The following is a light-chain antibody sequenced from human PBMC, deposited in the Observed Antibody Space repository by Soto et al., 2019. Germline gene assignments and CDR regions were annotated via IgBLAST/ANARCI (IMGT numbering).Light chain of an antibody. CDR3: FSFTTAWTHV. Sequence: QSVLTQPASVSGSPGQSITISCTGTSSDVGGYNYVSWYQQHPGKAPKLIISEVSNRPSGVSNRFSGSKSGTAASLTISGLQTEDEADYFCFSFTTAWTHVFGTGTKVTVL. V-gene: IGLV2-14*01. CDR1: SSDVGGYNY. CDR2: EVS. J-gene: IGLJ1*01.